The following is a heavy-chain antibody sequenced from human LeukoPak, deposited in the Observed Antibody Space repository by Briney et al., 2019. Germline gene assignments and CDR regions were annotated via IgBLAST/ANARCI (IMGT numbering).Heavy chain of an antibody. J-gene: IGHJ4*02. V-gene: IGHV1-69*05. D-gene: IGHD3-22*01. CDR3: ARGELGDSSGFSFFDY. Sequence: GASVKVSCKASRGTFSSYGISWVRQAPGQGLEWMGGVIAIFGRVKYGQKFQGRATITTDESTSTAYMELSSLTSEDTGAYYCARGELGDSSGFSFFDYWGQGTLVTVSS. CDR2: VIAIFGRV. CDR1: RGTFSSYG.